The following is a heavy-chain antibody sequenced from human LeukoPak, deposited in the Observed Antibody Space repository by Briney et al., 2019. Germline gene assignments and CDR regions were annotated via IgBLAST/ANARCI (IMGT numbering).Heavy chain of an antibody. Sequence: SSATLFLTCTVSGGSISSYYWTWIRQPPGKGVEWVGYVSYSGTTKYNPSLKSRVTMSVDMSKNRLSLRLTSVTAAGTAVYYCARSGGSYTLDVAYWGQGILVTVSS. CDR1: GGSISSYY. V-gene: IGHV4-59*01. CDR2: VSYSGTT. D-gene: IGHD1-26*01. CDR3: ARSGGSYTLDVAY. J-gene: IGHJ4*02.